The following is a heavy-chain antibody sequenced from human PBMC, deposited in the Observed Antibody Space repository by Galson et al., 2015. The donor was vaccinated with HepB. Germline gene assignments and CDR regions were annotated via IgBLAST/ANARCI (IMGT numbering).Heavy chain of an antibody. CDR3: ARDRDYRFDY. CDR1: GYTFTING. V-gene: IGHV1-18*04. D-gene: IGHD4/OR15-4a*01. CDR2: ISAYGGNT. J-gene: IGHJ4*02. Sequence: SVQVSCKASGYTFTINGISWVRQTPRQGLEWLGWISAYGGNTKYAQNYQGRITLTRDTSTSTAYMELRSLSSDYTAVYYCARDRDYRFDYWGQGTLVTVPS.